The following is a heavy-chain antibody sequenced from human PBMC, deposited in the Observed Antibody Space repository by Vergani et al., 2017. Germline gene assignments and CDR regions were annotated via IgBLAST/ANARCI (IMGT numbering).Heavy chain of an antibody. Sequence: QMQLQESGPGLVKASETLSLTCTVSGDSIISRSYYWGWIRQPPGKGLEWIGSIYNSGNGDSSSSLKSRVTISADTSKNQFSLRLTSGTAADTAVYYCAEEAIVGYGFYFDHGGQGVLVTVSS. CDR3: AEEAIVGYGFYFDH. D-gene: IGHD5-12*01. CDR1: GDSIISRSYY. J-gene: IGHJ4*02. CDR2: IYNSGNG. V-gene: IGHV4-39*01.